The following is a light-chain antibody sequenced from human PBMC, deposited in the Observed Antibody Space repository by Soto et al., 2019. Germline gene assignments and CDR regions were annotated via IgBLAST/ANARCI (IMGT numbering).Light chain of an antibody. CDR3: QQRSNWV. J-gene: IGKJ3*01. CDR2: DAS. V-gene: IGKV3-11*01. Sequence: ETVLTQSPATLSLSPGERATLSCRASQSVSIYLAWYQQKPGQAPRLLIYDASKGAPGIPARFSGSGSGTDFTLTISSLEPEDFGVYYCQQRSNWVFGPGTKVDIK. CDR1: QSVSIY.